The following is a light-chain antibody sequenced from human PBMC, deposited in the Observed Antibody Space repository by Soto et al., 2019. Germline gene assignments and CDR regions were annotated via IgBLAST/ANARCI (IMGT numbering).Light chain of an antibody. V-gene: IGKV3-15*01. CDR1: QSVSNN. J-gene: IGKJ1*01. Sequence: EIVLTQSPATLSLSPGERATLSCRASQSVSNNLTWYQQKPGQPPRLLIYGASTRATGVPGRFSGSGSGTEFTLTISSLQSEDFAVYYCQQYNDWWTFGQGTKVEIK. CDR2: GAS. CDR3: QQYNDWWT.